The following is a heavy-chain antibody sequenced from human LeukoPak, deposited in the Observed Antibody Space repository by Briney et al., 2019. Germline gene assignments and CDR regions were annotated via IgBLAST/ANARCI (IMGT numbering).Heavy chain of an antibody. V-gene: IGHV3-48*04. D-gene: IGHD6-19*01. J-gene: IGHJ4*02. Sequence: GGSLRLSCAASGFTFRSYSMYWVRQAPGKGLEWVSCITSGSVTIYYADSVKGRFTISRDNAKDSLYLQMNSLRAEDTAVYYCARDLGVAGYVIGYWGQGTLVAVSS. CDR2: ITSGSVTI. CDR3: ARDLGVAGYVIGY. CDR1: GFTFRSYS.